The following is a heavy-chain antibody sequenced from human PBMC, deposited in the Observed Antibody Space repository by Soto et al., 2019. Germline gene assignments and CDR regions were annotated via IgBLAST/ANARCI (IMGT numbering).Heavy chain of an antibody. J-gene: IGHJ5*02. CDR3: ARDSGYNYGYFRWFDP. CDR1: GGSISNYY. Sequence: QVHLQESGPRLVKPSETLSLTCTVSGGSISNYYWSWIRQPPGKGLEWIGHIFYTGNTNYNPTLESRVTISVDTSQNQFSLKLSSVTAADTAFYYCARDSGYNYGYFRWFDPWGQGTLVTVSS. V-gene: IGHV4-59*01. D-gene: IGHD5-18*01. CDR2: IFYTGNT.